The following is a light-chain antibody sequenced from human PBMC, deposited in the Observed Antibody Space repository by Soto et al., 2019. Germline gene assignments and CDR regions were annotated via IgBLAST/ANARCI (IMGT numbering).Light chain of an antibody. J-gene: IGLJ1*01. Sequence: QSALTQPASVSGSPGQSITISCTGTSSDVGGHNSVSWYRQDPGKAPKLMIYDVSNRPSGVSDRFSGSKSGNTASLPISGLQIEDEADYYCSSFTSSVTYVFGTGTKVTVL. CDR2: DVS. V-gene: IGLV2-14*01. CDR1: SSDVGGHNS. CDR3: SSFTSSVTYV.